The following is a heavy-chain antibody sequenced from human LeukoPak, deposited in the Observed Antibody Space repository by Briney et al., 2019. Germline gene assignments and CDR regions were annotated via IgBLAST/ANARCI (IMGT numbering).Heavy chain of an antibody. V-gene: IGHV3-53*01. CDR2: IYCGCST. J-gene: IGHJ4*02. Sequence: GGPLRLSCAASGFTVSSNYMSWVRQAPGKRLGWVSIIYCGCSTYYADSVKGRLTLSRDNSKNTLYLQMSSLRAEDTAVYYCARGSKYYDSSGYHYGDYWGQGTLVTVSS. D-gene: IGHD3-22*01. CDR1: GFTVSSNY. CDR3: ARGSKYYDSSGYHYGDY.